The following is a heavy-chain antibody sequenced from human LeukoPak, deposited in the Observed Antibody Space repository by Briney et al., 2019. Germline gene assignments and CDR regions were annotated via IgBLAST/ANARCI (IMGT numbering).Heavy chain of an antibody. J-gene: IGHJ4*02. CDR1: GYSISSGYY. D-gene: IGHD3-3*01. Sequence: PSETLSLTCAVSGYSISSGYYWGWIRQPPGKGLEWIGSIYHSGSTYYNPSLKSRVTISVDTSKNQFSLKLSSVTAADTPVYYCAKDRTRQAYWGQGTLVTVSS. CDR2: IYHSGST. CDR3: AKDRTRQAY. V-gene: IGHV4-38-2*02.